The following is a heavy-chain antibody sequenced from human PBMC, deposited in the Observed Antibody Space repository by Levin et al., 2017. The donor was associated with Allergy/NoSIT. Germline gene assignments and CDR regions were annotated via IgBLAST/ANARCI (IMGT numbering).Heavy chain of an antibody. CDR3: ARSSGIVGAAADY. J-gene: IGHJ4*02. V-gene: IGHV3-21*01. CDR1: GFTFSSYS. D-gene: IGHD1-26*01. CDR2: ISSSSSYI. Sequence: GGSLRLSCAASGFTFSSYSMNWVRQAPGKGLEWVSSISSSSSYIYYADSVKGRFTISRDNAKNSLYLQMNSLRAEDTAVYYCARSSGIVGAAADYWGQGTLVTVSS.